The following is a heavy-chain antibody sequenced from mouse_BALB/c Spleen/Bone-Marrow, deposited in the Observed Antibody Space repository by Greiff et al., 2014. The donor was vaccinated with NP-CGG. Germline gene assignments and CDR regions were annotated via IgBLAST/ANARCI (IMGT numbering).Heavy chain of an antibody. CDR3: ARGGNWEDFDY. CDR1: GFTFSSFG. Sequence: DVHLVESGGGLVQPGGSRKLSCAASGFTFSSFGMHWVRQAPERGLEWAAYISSGSGTIFYADTVKGRFTISRDNPKNTLFLQMTSLRSEDSAMYYCARGGNWEDFDYWGQGTTLTVSS. CDR2: ISSGSGTI. J-gene: IGHJ2*01. V-gene: IGHV5-17*02. D-gene: IGHD4-1*01.